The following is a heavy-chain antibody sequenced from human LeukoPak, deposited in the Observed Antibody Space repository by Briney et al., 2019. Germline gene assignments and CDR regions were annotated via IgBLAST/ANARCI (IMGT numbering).Heavy chain of an antibody. Sequence: SEALSLTCTVSGGSISSSSYYWGWIRQPPGKGLEWIGSIYYSGSTYYNPSLKSRVTISVDTSKNQFSLKLSSVTAADTAVYYCARDPSVAVAGTNWFDPWGQGTLVTVSS. CDR3: ARDPSVAVAGTNWFDP. CDR1: GGSISSSSYY. D-gene: IGHD6-19*01. CDR2: IYYSGST. J-gene: IGHJ5*02. V-gene: IGHV4-39*07.